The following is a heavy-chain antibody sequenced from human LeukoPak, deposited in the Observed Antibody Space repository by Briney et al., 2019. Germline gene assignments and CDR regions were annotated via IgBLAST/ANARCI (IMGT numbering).Heavy chain of an antibody. J-gene: IGHJ4*02. CDR3: ARSAVAGTGEDY. CDR2: IIPILGIA. D-gene: IGHD6-19*01. Sequence: ASVKVSCKASGGTFSSYAISWVRQAPGQGLEWMGRIIPILGIANYAQKFQGRVTITADRSTSTAYMELSSLRSEDTAVYYCARSAVAGTGEDYWGQGTLVTVSS. V-gene: IGHV1-69*04. CDR1: GGTFSSYA.